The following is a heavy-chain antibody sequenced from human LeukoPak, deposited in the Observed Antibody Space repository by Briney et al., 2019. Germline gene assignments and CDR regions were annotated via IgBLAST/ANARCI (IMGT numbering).Heavy chain of an antibody. CDR2: ISWNSGSI. CDR3: AKEYSSSSRYIFDP. Sequence: GGSLRLSCAASRFTFDDYAMHWVRQAPGKGLEWVSGISWNSGSIGYADSVKGRFTISRDNAKNSLYLQMNSLRAEDTALYYCAKEYSSSSRYIFDPWGQGTLVTVSS. D-gene: IGHD6-6*01. V-gene: IGHV3-9*01. J-gene: IGHJ5*02. CDR1: RFTFDDYA.